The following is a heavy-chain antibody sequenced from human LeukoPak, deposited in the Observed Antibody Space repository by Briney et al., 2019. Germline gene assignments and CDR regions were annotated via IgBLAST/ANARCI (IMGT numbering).Heavy chain of an antibody. V-gene: IGHV1-69*04. J-gene: IGHJ5*02. Sequence: GASVKVSCKASGCTFSSYAISWVRQAPGQGLEWMGRIIPILGIANYAQKFQGRVTITADKSTSTAYMELSSLRSEDTAVYYCARDPPYYYGSGVNWFDPWGQGTLVTVSS. CDR3: ARDPPYYYGSGVNWFDP. D-gene: IGHD3-10*01. CDR2: IIPILGIA. CDR1: GCTFSSYA.